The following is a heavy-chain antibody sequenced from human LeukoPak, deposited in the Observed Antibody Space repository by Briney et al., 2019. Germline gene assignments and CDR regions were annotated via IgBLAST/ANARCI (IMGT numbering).Heavy chain of an antibody. CDR2: IYSGGST. J-gene: IGHJ4*02. CDR3: ARDGETYGWNYGFDH. Sequence: GGSLRLSCAASGFTVSSSYMSWVRQAPGKGLEWVSVIYSGGSTYYADSVKGRFTISRDNSKNTLYLQMNSLRAEDTAVYYCARDGETYGWNYGFDHWGQGTLVTVSS. V-gene: IGHV3-53*01. D-gene: IGHD1-7*01. CDR1: GFTVSSSY.